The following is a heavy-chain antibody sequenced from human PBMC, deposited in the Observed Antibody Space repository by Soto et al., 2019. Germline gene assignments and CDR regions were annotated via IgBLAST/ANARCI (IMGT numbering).Heavy chain of an antibody. CDR1: VYTFTSYA. D-gene: IGHD2-21*02. V-gene: IGHV1-3*01. CDR2: INAGNGNT. CDR3: AGSSVVVTALDY. Sequence: SVKVSCKASVYTFTSYAMHCVRQAPGQRHEWMGWINAGNGNTKYSQKFQGRVTITRDTSASTAYMELSSLRSEDTAVYYCAGSSVVVTALDYWGQGSLVTVSS. J-gene: IGHJ4*02.